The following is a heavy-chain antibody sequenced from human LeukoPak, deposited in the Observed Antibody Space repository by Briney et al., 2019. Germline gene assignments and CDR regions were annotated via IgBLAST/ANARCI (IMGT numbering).Heavy chain of an antibody. CDR2: IGNSDGKT. CDR1: GFTFSTYA. CDR3: ARDREQQLVTFDY. Sequence: PGGSLRLSCAASGFTFSTYAMNWVRQAPGKGLEWLSDIGNSDGKTYYADSVQGRFTVSRDTSENTLYLQMNSLRAEDTAVYYCARDREQQLVTFDYWGQGILVTVSS. J-gene: IGHJ4*02. D-gene: IGHD6-13*01. V-gene: IGHV3-23*01.